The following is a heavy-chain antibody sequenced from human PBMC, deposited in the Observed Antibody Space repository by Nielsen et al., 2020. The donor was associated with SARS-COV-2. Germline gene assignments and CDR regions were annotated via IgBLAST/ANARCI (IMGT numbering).Heavy chain of an antibody. CDR3: ARVKFGELLDY. V-gene: IGHV4-30-2*01. J-gene: IGHJ4*02. Sequence: SETLSLTCAVSGGSISSGGYSWSWIRQPPGKGLEWIGYIYHSGSTYYNPSLKSRVTISVDRSKIQFSLKLSSVTAADTAVYYCARVKFGELLDYWGQGTLVTVSS. D-gene: IGHD3-10*01. CDR1: GGSISSGGYS. CDR2: IYHSGST.